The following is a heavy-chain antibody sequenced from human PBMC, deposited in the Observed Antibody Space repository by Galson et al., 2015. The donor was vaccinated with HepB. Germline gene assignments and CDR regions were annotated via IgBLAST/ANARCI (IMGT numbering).Heavy chain of an antibody. V-gene: IGHV3-7*05. D-gene: IGHD5/OR15-5a*01. Sequence: SLRLSCAVSGFTSGFSFSDYLMTWVRQAPGKGLEWVANIKHDGSEKNYVDSVEGRFTISRDNANDLLYLQMNSLRAEDTAVYYCVRGGLRYSHPGRFDPWSQGTVVTVSS. CDR2: IKHDGSEK. J-gene: IGHJ5*02. CDR1: GFSFSDYL. CDR3: VRGGLRYSHPGRFDP.